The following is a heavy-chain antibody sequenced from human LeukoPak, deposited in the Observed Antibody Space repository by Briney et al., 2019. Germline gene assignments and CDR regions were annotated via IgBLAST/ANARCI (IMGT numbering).Heavy chain of an antibody. CDR1: GFTFSSYA. J-gene: IGHJ4*02. CDR3: AKGTGTTRGYFDY. CDR2: ISGSGGST. D-gene: IGHD4-17*01. V-gene: IGHV3-23*01. Sequence: GGSLRLSCAASGFTFSSYAMSWVRQAPGKGLEWVSAISGSGGSTYYADSVKGRFTTSRDDSKNTLYLQMNSLRAEDTAVYYCAKGTGTTRGYFDYWGQGTLVTVSS.